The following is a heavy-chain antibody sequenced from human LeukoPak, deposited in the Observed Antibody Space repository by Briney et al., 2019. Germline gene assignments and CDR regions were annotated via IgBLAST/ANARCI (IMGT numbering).Heavy chain of an antibody. Sequence: KSSETLPLTCTVSGYSISSGYYWGWIRQPPGKGLEWIGSISHSGSTYSNPSLKSRVTMSVDTSKNQFSLRLNSVTAADTAVYYCARTYSDSSGSYVNHWGQGTLVTVSS. CDR3: ARTYSDSSGSYVNH. CDR2: ISHSGST. D-gene: IGHD3-22*01. CDR1: GYSISSGYY. J-gene: IGHJ5*02. V-gene: IGHV4-38-2*02.